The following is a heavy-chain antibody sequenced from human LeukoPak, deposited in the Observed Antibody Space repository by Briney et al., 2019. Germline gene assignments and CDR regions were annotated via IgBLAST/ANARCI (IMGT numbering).Heavy chain of an antibody. D-gene: IGHD6-13*01. J-gene: IGHJ4*02. CDR1: GYSFTTYW. V-gene: IGHV5-51*01. Sequence: GESLKISCKGSGYSFTTYWIGWVRQMPGKGLEWMGIVYPGDSNTRYSPSFQGQVTISADKSITTAYLQWSSLKASDTAIYYCARHGAAGTFVDYWGQGTLVTVSS. CDR2: VYPGDSNT. CDR3: ARHGAAGTFVDY.